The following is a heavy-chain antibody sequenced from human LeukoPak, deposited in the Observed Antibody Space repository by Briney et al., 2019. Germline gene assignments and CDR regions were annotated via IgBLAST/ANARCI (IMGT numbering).Heavy chain of an antibody. J-gene: IGHJ4*02. Sequence: GGSLRLSCAASGFTLSSYWIHWVRQAPGKGLVWVSRTSGDGSNADYADSVKGRFTISRDNAKNTLYLQMNSLRAEDTAVYYCVKDSYYDSSGELDYWGQGTLVTVSS. CDR3: VKDSYYDSSGELDY. CDR1: GFTLSSYW. D-gene: IGHD3-22*01. CDR2: TSGDGSNA. V-gene: IGHV3-74*01.